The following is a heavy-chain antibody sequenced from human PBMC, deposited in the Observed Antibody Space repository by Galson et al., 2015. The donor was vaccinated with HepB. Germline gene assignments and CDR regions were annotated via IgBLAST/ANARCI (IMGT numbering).Heavy chain of an antibody. V-gene: IGHV1-2*04. CDR3: ARDQGSGWYNFDY. D-gene: IGHD6-19*01. CDR1: GYTFTGYY. J-gene: IGHJ4*02. Sequence: SVKVSCKASGYTFTGYYMHWVRQAPGQGLEWMGWINPNSGGTNYAQKFQGWVTMTRDTSISTAYMELSRLRSDDTAVYYCARDQGSGWYNFDYWGQGTLVTVSS. CDR2: INPNSGGT.